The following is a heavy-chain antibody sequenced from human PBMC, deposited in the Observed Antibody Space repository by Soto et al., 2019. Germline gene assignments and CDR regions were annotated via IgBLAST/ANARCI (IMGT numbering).Heavy chain of an antibody. Sequence: SQTLSLTCAISGDSVSSNSAAWNWIRQSPSRGLEWLGRTYYRSKWYNDYAVSVKSRITINPDTSKNQFSLQLNSVTPEDTAVYYCARDSPGVVVVAATPNYFDYWGQGTLVTVSS. D-gene: IGHD2-15*01. CDR1: GDSVSSNSAA. J-gene: IGHJ4*02. V-gene: IGHV6-1*01. CDR2: TYYRSKWYN. CDR3: ARDSPGVVVVAATPNYFDY.